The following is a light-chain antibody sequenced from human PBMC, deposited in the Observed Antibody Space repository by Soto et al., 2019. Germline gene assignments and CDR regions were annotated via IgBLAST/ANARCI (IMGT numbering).Light chain of an antibody. CDR3: CSYAGSFTDV. J-gene: IGLJ2*01. CDR1: SSDVGSYNH. Sequence: QSVLTQPASVSGSPGQSITISCTGTSSDVGSYNHVSWYQQHPGKAHNFMSFEGNKRPSGRSNRFSGSKSGNTASLTISGLQAEDEADYYCCSYAGSFTDVFGGGTKLTVL. V-gene: IGLV2-23*01. CDR2: EGN.